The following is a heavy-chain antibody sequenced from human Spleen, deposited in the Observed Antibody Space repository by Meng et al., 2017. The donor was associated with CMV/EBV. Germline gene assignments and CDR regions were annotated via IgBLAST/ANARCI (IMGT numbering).Heavy chain of an antibody. CDR2: FYYGGST. CDR1: GGSISSKTYN. D-gene: IGHD6-19*01. CDR3: ASPKAVTGTRVWFGP. J-gene: IGHJ5*02. Sequence: SGGSISSKTYNWGWIRQPPGKGLEWIGSFYYGGSTYYNPSLKSRVTISVDTSKNHFSLDLTSVTAADTAVYYCASPKAVTGTRVWFGPWGQGILVTVSS. V-gene: IGHV4-39*02.